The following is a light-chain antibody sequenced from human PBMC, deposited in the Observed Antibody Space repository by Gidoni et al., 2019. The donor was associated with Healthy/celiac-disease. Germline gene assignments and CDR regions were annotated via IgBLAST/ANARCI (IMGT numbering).Light chain of an antibody. CDR2: AAS. Sequence: DIQRTQAPSSLSASVGDRVTITCRASQSISSYLNWYQQKPGKAPKLLIYAASSLQSGVPSRFSGSGSGTDFTLTIISLQPEDFATYYCQQSYSTPWTFGQGTRVEIK. V-gene: IGKV1-39*01. J-gene: IGKJ1*01. CDR1: QSISSY. CDR3: QQSYSTPWT.